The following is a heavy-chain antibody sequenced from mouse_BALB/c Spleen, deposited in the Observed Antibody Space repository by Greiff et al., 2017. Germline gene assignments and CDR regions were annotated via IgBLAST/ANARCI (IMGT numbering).Heavy chain of an antibody. Sequence: EVQVVESGGGLVKPGGSLKLSCAASGFTFSSYAMSWVRQTPEKRLEWVASISSGGSTYYPDSVKGRFTISRDNARNILYLQMSSLRSEDTAMYYCARWGGNYLYFDYWGQGTTLTVSS. CDR3: ARWGGNYLYFDY. CDR1: GFTFSSYA. D-gene: IGHD2-1*01. J-gene: IGHJ2*01. V-gene: IGHV5-6-5*01. CDR2: ISSGGST.